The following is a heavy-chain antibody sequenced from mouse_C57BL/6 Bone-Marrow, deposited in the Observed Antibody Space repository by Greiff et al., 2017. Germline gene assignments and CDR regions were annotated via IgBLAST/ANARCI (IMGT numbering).Heavy chain of an antibody. CDR3: ARRRHYYGSRNWYFDV. CDR1: GFTFSSYG. D-gene: IGHD1-1*01. Sequence: EVKLMESGGGLVKPGGSLKLSCAASGFTFSSYGMSWVRQTPDKRLEWVATISSGGSYTYYPDSVKGRFTISRDNAKNTLYLQMSSLKSEDTAMYYCARRRHYYGSRNWYFDVWGTGTTVTVSS. CDR2: ISSGGSYT. J-gene: IGHJ1*03. V-gene: IGHV5-6*03.